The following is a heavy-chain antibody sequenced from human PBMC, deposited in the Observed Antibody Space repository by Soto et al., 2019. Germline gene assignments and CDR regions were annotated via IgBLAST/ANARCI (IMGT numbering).Heavy chain of an antibody. Sequence: QVQLVESGGGVVQPGRSLRLSCAASGFTFSSYGMHWIRQAPGKGLEWVAVIGYDGSNKYYADSVKGRFTISRDNSKNPLYRQMNSLRAENTAVYYCARTTPYGGKGHGYWYFALWGRGTLVTVAS. J-gene: IGHJ2*01. CDR1: GFTFSSYG. CDR2: IGYDGSNK. D-gene: IGHD2-15*01. V-gene: IGHV3-33*01. CDR3: ARTTPYGGKGHGYWYFAL.